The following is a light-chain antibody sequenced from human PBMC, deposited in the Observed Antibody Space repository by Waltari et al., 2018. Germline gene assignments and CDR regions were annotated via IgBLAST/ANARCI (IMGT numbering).Light chain of an antibody. CDR2: WAS. CDR3: QQYYSTPPVT. V-gene: IGKV4-1*01. Sequence: DIVMTQSPDSLAVSLGERATINCKSSQSVLYSSNNKNYLAWYQQKPGQPPKRLIYWASTRESGVPDRFSGSGSGTDFTLTISSLQAEDVAVYYCQQYYSTPPVTFGQGTKVEIK. J-gene: IGKJ1*01. CDR1: QSVLYSSNNKNY.